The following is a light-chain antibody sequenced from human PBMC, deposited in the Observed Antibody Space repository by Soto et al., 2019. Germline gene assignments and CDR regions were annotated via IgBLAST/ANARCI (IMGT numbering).Light chain of an antibody. Sequence: EIVMTHSPATLSVSPWERATLSCRASQSVSSNLAWYQQKPGQAPRLLIYGASTRATGIPDRFSGSGSGTEFTLSISSLQSEDFAVYYCQQYNDWPPITFGQGTRLEIK. J-gene: IGKJ5*01. CDR2: GAS. CDR1: QSVSSN. CDR3: QQYNDWPPIT. V-gene: IGKV3-15*01.